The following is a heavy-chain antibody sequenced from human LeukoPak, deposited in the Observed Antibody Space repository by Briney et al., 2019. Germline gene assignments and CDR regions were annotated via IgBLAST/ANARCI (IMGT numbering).Heavy chain of an antibody. J-gene: IGHJ4*02. CDR1: GFTFSRFG. D-gene: IGHD2-15*01. CDR3: TKSRSAAWSGSFDY. CDR2: IRDDGDKK. V-gene: IGHV3-30*02. Sequence: GGSLRLSCAPSGFTFSRFGIHWVRQAPGKGLEGVGFIRDDGDKKYYADSGKGRFSISRDNSKTKVDVQMNSLRLEDTAVYYCTKSRSAAWSGSFDYWGQGTLVTVSS.